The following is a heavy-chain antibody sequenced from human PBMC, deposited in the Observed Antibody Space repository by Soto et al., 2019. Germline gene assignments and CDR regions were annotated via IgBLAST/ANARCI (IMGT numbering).Heavy chain of an antibody. CDR3: AREYGEYSYGSGWFDP. J-gene: IGHJ5*02. CDR1: GGTFSSYA. CDR2: IIPIFGTA. Sequence: QVQLVQSGAEVKKPGSSVKVSCKASGGTFSSYAISWVRQAPGQGLEWMGGIIPIFGTANYAQKFQGRVTIPADESTSTAYMELSSLRSEDTAVYYCAREYGEYSYGSGWFDPWGQGTLVTVSS. V-gene: IGHV1-69*01. D-gene: IGHD5-18*01.